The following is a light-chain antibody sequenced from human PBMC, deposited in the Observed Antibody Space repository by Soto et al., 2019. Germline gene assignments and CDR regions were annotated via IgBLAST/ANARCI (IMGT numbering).Light chain of an antibody. CDR1: SSDVGGYNY. CDR2: DVS. J-gene: IGLJ2*01. CDR3: SSYTSSSPLVV. Sequence: QSALTQPASVSGSPGQSITISCTGTSSDVGGYNYVSWYQQHPDKAPKLMIYDVSNRPSGVSNRFSGSKSGNTASLTISGLQAEDEADYYCSSYTSSSPLVVFGGGTKLTVL. V-gene: IGLV2-14*01.